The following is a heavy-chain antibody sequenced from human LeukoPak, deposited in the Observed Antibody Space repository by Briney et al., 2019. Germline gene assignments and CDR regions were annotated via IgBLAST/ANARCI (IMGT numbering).Heavy chain of an antibody. CDR3: ARGGVVVPAAILY. Sequence: AGGSLRLSCAASAFTFSSYAMHWVRQAQGKGLMWGAVISYDGSNKYYADSVKGRFTISRDNSKNTMYLQMNSLGAEDTAVSYCARGGVVVPAAILYWGQGTLVTVSS. CDR2: ISYDGSNK. CDR1: AFTFSSYA. D-gene: IGHD2-2*01. V-gene: IGHV3-30*04. J-gene: IGHJ4*02.